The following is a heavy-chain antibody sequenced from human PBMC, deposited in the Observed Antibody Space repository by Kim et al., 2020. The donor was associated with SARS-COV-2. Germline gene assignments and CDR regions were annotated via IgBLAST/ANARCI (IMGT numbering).Heavy chain of an antibody. Sequence: YAQKFRGRVTITADESTSTAYMELSSLRSEDTAVYYCARDYGDYESWFDPWGQGTLVTVSS. CDR3: ARDYGDYESWFDP. J-gene: IGHJ5*02. D-gene: IGHD4-17*01. V-gene: IGHV1-69*01.